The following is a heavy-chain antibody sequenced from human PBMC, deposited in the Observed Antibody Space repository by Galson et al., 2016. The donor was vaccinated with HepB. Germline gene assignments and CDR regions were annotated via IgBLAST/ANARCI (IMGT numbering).Heavy chain of an antibody. CDR3: AKLAGFYSSGWYFVDS. Sequence: SVKVSCKASGYTFTDYFLHWVRQAPGQGLEWMGWINPNSGGTNYAQNFLGRVTMTRDTSISTAYLELTRLRSDDTAVYYCAKLAGFYSSGWYFVDSWGQGSLVTVSS. V-gene: IGHV1-2*02. J-gene: IGHJ4*02. CDR2: INPNSGGT. D-gene: IGHD6-19*01. CDR1: GYTFTDYF.